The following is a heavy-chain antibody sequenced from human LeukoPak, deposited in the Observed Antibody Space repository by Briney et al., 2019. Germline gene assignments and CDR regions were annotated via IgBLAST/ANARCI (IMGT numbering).Heavy chain of an antibody. D-gene: IGHD3-22*01. CDR3: AREISGSSGYYFDY. CDR2: IKQDGSEK. J-gene: IGHJ4*02. V-gene: IGHV3-7*01. CDR1: GFTFSSYW. Sequence: GGSLRLSCAASGFTFSSYWMSWVRQAPGKGLEWVANIKQDGSEKYYVDSVKGRFTISRDNAKNSLYLQMNSLRAEDTAVYYCAREISGSSGYYFDYWGQGTLVTVSS.